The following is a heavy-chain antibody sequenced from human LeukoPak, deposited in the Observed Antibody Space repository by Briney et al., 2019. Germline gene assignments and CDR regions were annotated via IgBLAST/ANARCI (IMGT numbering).Heavy chain of an antibody. Sequence: ASVKVSCKASGYTFIDYHLHWVRQAPGQGQEWMGRINPKSGGTKYAQKFQGRVTMTRDTSNSTAYMWLSRLRSDDTAVYFCVRDINYYDSSGFGGRYYYYYYMDVWGRGTTVTVSS. CDR2: INPKSGGT. CDR1: GYTFIDYH. J-gene: IGHJ6*03. CDR3: VRDINYYDSSGFGGRYYYYYYMDV. D-gene: IGHD3-22*01. V-gene: IGHV1-2*06.